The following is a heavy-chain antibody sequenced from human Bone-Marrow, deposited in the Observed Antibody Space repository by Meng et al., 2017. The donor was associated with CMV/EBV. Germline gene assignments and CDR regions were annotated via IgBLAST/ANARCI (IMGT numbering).Heavy chain of an antibody. CDR2: ISYDGSKK. CDR1: GFTFSSYA. J-gene: IGHJ5*02. D-gene: IGHD3-22*01. Sequence: GESLKISCAASGFTFSSYAMHWVRQAPGKGLEWVAVISYDGSKKYYADSVKGRFTISRDISKNTLFLQMDSLRAEDTAVYYCARDRDTSGHYGWFDPWGQGTLVTVSS. V-gene: IGHV3-30*04. CDR3: ARDRDTSGHYGWFDP.